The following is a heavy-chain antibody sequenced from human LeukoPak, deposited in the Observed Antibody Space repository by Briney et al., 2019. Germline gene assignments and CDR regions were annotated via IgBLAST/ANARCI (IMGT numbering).Heavy chain of an antibody. Sequence: GGSLRLSCAASGFTFSSYEMNWVRQAPGKGLEWVSYISSSGSTIYYADSVKGRFTISRDNAKNSLYLQMNSLRAEDTAVYYCARDTRGYSYASRWYFDLWGRGTLVTVSS. V-gene: IGHV3-48*03. D-gene: IGHD5-18*01. CDR3: ARDTRGYSYASRWYFDL. J-gene: IGHJ2*01. CDR1: GFTFSSYE. CDR2: ISSSGSTI.